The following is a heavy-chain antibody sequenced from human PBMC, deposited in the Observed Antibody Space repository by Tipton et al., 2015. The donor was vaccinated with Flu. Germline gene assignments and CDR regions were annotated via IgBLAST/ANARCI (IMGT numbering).Heavy chain of an antibody. CDR1: GGSISSYY. D-gene: IGHD3-9*01. CDR3: ARFDYDILTGYPGYFDY. J-gene: IGHJ4*02. Sequence: TLSLTCTVSGGSISSYYWSWIRQPPGKGLEWIGYIYYSGSTNYNPSLKSRVTISVDTSKNQFSLKLSSVTAADTAVYYCARFDYDILTGYPGYFDYWGQGTLVPVSS. V-gene: IGHV4-59*01. CDR2: IYYSGST.